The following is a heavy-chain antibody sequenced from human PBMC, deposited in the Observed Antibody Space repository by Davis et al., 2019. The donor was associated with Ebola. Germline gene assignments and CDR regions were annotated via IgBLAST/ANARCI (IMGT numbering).Heavy chain of an antibody. V-gene: IGHV4-59*08. J-gene: IGHJ4*02. CDR1: GGSISSYY. CDR3: ARAKKSDYYDASGYYYPSPFDY. D-gene: IGHD3-22*01. CDR2: IYYSGSS. Sequence: PSETLSLTCTVSGGSISSYYWSWIRQPPGKGLEWIGYIYYSGSSNYNPSLKSRVTISVDTSKNQFSLNLSSVTAADTAVYYCARAKKSDYYDASGYYYPSPFDYWGQGTLVTVSS.